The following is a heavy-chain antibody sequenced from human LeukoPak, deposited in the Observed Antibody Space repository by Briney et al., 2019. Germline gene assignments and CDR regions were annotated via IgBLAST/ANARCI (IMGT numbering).Heavy chain of an antibody. D-gene: IGHD4-11*01. J-gene: IGHJ4*02. Sequence: PGGSLRLSCAASGFTFSSYTFYWFRQAPGKGLEWVASVSVEGIGRYFPGPVEGRFAISRDDSTKSVFLQMSNLRPEDTAVYFCATVTKVDFNYWGQGTLVTVSS. CDR2: VSVEGIGR. V-gene: IGHV3-30*09. CDR1: GFTFSSYT. CDR3: ATVTKVDFNY.